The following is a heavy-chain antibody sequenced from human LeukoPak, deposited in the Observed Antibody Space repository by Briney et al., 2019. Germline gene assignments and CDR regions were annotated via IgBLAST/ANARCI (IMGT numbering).Heavy chain of an antibody. CDR1: GYTFTSYD. V-gene: IGHV1-8*01. D-gene: IGHD1-20*01. CDR3: AAITGTTNDAFDI. Sequence: ASVKVSCKTSGYTFTSYDINWVRQATGQGLEWMGWMNPNSANTGYAQKFQGRVTMTRDTSISTAYMELSRLRSDDTAVYYCAAITGTTNDAFDIWGQGTMVTVSS. J-gene: IGHJ3*02. CDR2: MNPNSANT.